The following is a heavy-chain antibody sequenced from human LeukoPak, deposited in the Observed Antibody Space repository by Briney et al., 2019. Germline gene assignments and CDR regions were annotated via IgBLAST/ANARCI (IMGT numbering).Heavy chain of an antibody. J-gene: IGHJ5*02. CDR1: GGSISSGSYY. CDR3: ARDRTHDYGGKGWFDP. CDR2: IYTSGST. D-gene: IGHD4-23*01. Sequence: SQTLSLTCTVSGGSISSGSYYWSWIRQPAGKGLEWIGRIYTSGSTNYNPSLKSRVTISVDTSKNQFSLKLSSVTAADTAVYCCARDRTHDYGGKGWFDPWGQGTLVTVSS. V-gene: IGHV4-61*02.